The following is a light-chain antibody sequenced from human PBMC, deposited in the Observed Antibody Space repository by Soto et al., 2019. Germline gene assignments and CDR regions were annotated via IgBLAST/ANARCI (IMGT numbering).Light chain of an antibody. CDR1: SSDVGGYNY. J-gene: IGLJ1*01. V-gene: IGLV2-14*03. CDR2: DVT. Sequence: QSALTQPASVSGSPGQSITVSCTGTSSDVGGYNYVSWYQQHPRKAPRLMIYDVTNRPSGVYDRFSGSKSGNTASLTISGLQAEDEADYYCSSYRRGSTYVFGTGTKLTVL. CDR3: SSYRRGSTYV.